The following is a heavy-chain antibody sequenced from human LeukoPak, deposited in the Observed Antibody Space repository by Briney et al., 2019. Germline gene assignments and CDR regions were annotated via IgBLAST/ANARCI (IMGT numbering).Heavy chain of an antibody. J-gene: IGHJ4*02. Sequence: ASVKVSCKASGYTFTGNYMHWVRQAPGQGLEWMGLINPNSGGTNYAQKFRGRVTLTRDTSISTAYMELNRLRSDDTAVYYCARDLFLAAAEREGDDYWGQGTLVTVSS. CDR1: GYTFTGNY. CDR3: ARDLFLAAAEREGDDY. CDR2: INPNSGGT. V-gene: IGHV1-2*02. D-gene: IGHD6-13*01.